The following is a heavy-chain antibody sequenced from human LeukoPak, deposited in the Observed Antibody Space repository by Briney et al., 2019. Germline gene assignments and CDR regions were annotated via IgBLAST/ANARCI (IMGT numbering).Heavy chain of an antibody. CDR1: GGTFSSYA. J-gene: IGHJ6*02. V-gene: IGHV1-69*13. CDR3: ARASYDFWSGYYPGRYYYGMDV. Sequence: SVTVSCKASGGTFSSYAISWVRQAPGQGREWLGGIIPIFGTANYAQKFQGRVTITADESTSTAYMELSSLRSEDTAVYYCARASYDFWSGYYPGRYYYGMDVWGQGTTVTVSS. CDR2: IIPIFGTA. D-gene: IGHD3-3*01.